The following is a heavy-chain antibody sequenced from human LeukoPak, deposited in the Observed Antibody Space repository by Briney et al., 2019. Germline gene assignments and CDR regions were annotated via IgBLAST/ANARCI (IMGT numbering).Heavy chain of an antibody. V-gene: IGHV3-49*04. D-gene: IGHD3-10*01. CDR1: GFTFGDYA. Sequence: QPGGSLRLSCTASGFTFGDYAMSWVRQAPGKGLEWVGFIRSKAYGGTTEYAASVKGRFTISRDDSKSIAYLQMNSLKTEDTAVYYCTSALFYYYGSGSYYPSPFDYWGQGTLVTVSS. J-gene: IGHJ4*02. CDR3: TSALFYYYGSGSYYPSPFDY. CDR2: IRSKAYGGTT.